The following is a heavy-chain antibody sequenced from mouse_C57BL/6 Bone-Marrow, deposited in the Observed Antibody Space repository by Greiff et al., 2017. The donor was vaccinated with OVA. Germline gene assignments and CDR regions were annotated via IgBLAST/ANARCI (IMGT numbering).Heavy chain of an antibody. Sequence: VQLQESGAELARPGASVKMSCKASGYTFTSYTMHWVKQRPGQGLEWIGYINPSSGYTKYNQKFKDKATLTADKSSSTAYMQLSSLTSEDSAVYYCALYELGWFAYWGQGTLVTVSA. CDR1: GYTFTSYT. V-gene: IGHV1-4*01. J-gene: IGHJ3*01. D-gene: IGHD2-3*01. CDR2: INPSSGYT. CDR3: ALYELGWFAY.